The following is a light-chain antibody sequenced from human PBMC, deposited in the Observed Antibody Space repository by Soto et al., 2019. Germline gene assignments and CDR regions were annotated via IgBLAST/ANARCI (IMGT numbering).Light chain of an antibody. CDR2: GAS. CDR1: QSVSGSY. V-gene: IGKV3-20*01. J-gene: IGKJ4*01. Sequence: VSAQSAGTLYLSPGERATLSCRASQSVSGSYLAWYQQKPGQAPRLLIYGASSRAIGIPDRFSGSGSGTDFTLTISRLEPEDFAVYSCQQYGGSPLTFGGGTKVDIK. CDR3: QQYGGSPLT.